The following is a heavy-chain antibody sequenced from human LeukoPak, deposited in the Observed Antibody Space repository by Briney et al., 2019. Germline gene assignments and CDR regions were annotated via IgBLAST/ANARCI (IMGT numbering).Heavy chain of an antibody. J-gene: IGHJ4*02. CDR3: ARSNSGSYRELDY. V-gene: IGHV4-61*02. CDR1: GGSINSGSYF. Sequence: PSQTLSLTCTVSGGSINSGSYFWSWIRQPAGKGLEWIGRIYTSGITNYNSSLMSRATISIDTSNNQFSLKLSSVTAADTAVYYCARSNSGSYRELDYWGQGALVTVSS. D-gene: IGHD1-26*01. CDR2: IYTSGIT.